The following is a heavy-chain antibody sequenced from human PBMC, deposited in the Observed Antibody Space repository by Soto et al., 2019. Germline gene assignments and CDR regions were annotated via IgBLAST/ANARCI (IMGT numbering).Heavy chain of an antibody. CDR1: GGSFSGYY. J-gene: IGHJ2*01. CDR2: ITHSGST. V-gene: IGHV4-34*01. D-gene: IGHD2-8*01. Sequence: SETLSLTCAVYGGSFSGYYWSWIRQPPGKGLEWIGEITHSGSTNYNSSLKSRVTISVDTSKSQFSLKLSSVTAADTAVYYCGRDVMANNRYHWYFDLWGRGTLVTVSS. CDR3: GRDVMANNRYHWYFDL.